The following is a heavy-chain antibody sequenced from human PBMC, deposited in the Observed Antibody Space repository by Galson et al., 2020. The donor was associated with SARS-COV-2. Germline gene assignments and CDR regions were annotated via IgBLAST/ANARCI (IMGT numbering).Heavy chain of an antibody. V-gene: IGHV3-48*03. J-gene: IGHJ4*02. CDR1: GFTFRIYE. Sequence: GESLQLSCAASGFTFRIYEMIWVRQAPGTGLAWISYIRSGGDSIYYADSVRGRFTVSRDNAKNSLYLQMNSLRAEDTAVYYCAREELNCGGDCFLFWGQGTLVTVSS. CDR2: IRSGGDSI. D-gene: IGHD2-21*01. CDR3: AREELNCGGDCFLF.